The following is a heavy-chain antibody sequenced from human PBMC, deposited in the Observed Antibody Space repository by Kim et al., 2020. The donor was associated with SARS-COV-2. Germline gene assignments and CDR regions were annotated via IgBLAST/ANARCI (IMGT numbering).Heavy chain of an antibody. D-gene: IGHD2-15*01. CDR2: INPSGGST. CDR3: ARAASRYCSGGSCYWGFFDP. V-gene: IGHV1-46*01. CDR1: GYTFTSYY. J-gene: IGHJ5*02. Sequence: ASVKVSCKASGYTFTSYYMHWVRQAPGQGLEWMGIINPSGGSTSYAQKFQGRVTMTRDTSTSTVYMELSSLRSEDTAVYYCARAASRYCSGGSCYWGFFDPWGHGTLVTVSS.